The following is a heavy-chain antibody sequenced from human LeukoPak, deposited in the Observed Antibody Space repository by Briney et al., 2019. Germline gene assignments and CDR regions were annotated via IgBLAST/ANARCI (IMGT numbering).Heavy chain of an antibody. J-gene: IGHJ5*02. CDR1: GFTFSSYA. D-gene: IGHD3-3*01. CDR2: ISSSSSYI. CDR3: ARSKYDFWSGYSGFDP. V-gene: IGHV3-21*01. Sequence: PGGSLRLSCAASGFTFSSYAMSWVRQAPGKGLEWVSSISSSSSYIYYADSVKGRFTISRDNAKNSLYLQMNSLRAEDTAVYYCARSKYDFWSGYSGFDPWGQGTLVTVSS.